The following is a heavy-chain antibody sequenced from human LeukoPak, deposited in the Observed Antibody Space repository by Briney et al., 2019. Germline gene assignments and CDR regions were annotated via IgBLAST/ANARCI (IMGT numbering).Heavy chain of an antibody. CDR3: ARTAGHCSGGSCYPYYFDY. J-gene: IGHJ4*02. V-gene: IGHV1-18*01. D-gene: IGHD2-15*01. CDR1: GYTFTSYG. Sequence: ASVKVSCKASGYTFTSYGITWVRQAPGQGLEWMGWISGYSGNTKYVEKVQGRVTMTTDTSTSTAYMELRSLRSDDTAVYYCARTAGHCSGGSCYPYYFDYWGQGTLVTVSS. CDR2: ISGYSGNT.